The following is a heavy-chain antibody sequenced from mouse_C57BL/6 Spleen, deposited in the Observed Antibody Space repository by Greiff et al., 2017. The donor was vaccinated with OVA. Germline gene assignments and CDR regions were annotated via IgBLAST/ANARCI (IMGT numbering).Heavy chain of an antibody. CDR1: GFTFSDYG. J-gene: IGHJ1*03. V-gene: IGHV5-17*01. Sequence: DVQLVESGGGLVKPGGSLKLSCAASGFTFSDYGMHWVRQAPEKGLEWVAYISSGSSTIYYADTVKGRFTISRDNAKNTLFLQMTSLRSEDTAMYYCAKGENYYGSRNWYFDVWGTGTTVTVSS. D-gene: IGHD1-1*01. CDR3: AKGENYYGSRNWYFDV. CDR2: ISSGSSTI.